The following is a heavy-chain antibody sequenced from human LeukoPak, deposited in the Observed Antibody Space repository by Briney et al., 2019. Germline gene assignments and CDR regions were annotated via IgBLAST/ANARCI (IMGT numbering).Heavy chain of an antibody. CDR3: AKGDIVATSPIDY. CDR1: GFTFSSYG. Sequence: PGGSLRLSCAASGFTFSSYGMHWVRQAPGKGLEWVAVISYDGSNKYYADSVKGRFTISRDNSKSTLYLQMNSLRAEDTAVYYCAKGDIVATSPIDYWGQGTLVTVSS. J-gene: IGHJ4*02. CDR2: ISYDGSNK. V-gene: IGHV3-30*18. D-gene: IGHD5-12*01.